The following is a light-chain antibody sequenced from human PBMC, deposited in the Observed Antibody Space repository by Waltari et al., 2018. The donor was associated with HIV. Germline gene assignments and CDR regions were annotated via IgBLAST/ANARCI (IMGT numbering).Light chain of an antibody. Sequence: EIVMTQSPVTLSALPGERVTLSCRASESVNSDLAWYQQKPGQAPRLLIHGASTRATGNPPRFSGSGSETQFALTISSLQSEDCAVYYCQQYNNWPAAWTFGRGTRVEI. J-gene: IGKJ1*01. V-gene: IGKV3-15*01. CDR3: QQYNNWPAAWT. CDR2: GAS. CDR1: ESVNSD.